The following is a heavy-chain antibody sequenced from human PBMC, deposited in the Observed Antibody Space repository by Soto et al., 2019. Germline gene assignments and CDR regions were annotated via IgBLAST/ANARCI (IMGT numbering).Heavy chain of an antibody. CDR1: GFSFSSYG. CDR2: ISYEGSNT. D-gene: IGHD1-26*01. J-gene: IGHJ4*02. CDR3: ALEGGLSGSYYISSSYYFDY. V-gene: IGHV3-30*03. Sequence: GGSLRLSCAASGFSFSSYGMHWVRQAPDKGLEREAIISYEGSNTYYADSVKGRFTISRDNSKNTLYLQMNSLRAEDTSVYYCALEGGLSGSYYISSSYYFDYWGQGTLVTVSS.